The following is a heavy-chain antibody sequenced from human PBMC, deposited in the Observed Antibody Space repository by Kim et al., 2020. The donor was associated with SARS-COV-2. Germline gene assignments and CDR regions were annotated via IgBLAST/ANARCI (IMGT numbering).Heavy chain of an antibody. V-gene: IGHV4-34*01. Sequence: SETLSLTCAVYGGSFSGYYWSWIRQPPGKGLEWIGEINHSGSTNYNPSLKSRVTISVDTSKNQFSLKLSSVTSADTAVYYCARGQRYSSSWPSGAFDIWGQGTMVTVSS. J-gene: IGHJ3*02. CDR2: INHSGST. CDR3: ARGQRYSSSWPSGAFDI. D-gene: IGHD6-13*01. CDR1: GGSFSGYY.